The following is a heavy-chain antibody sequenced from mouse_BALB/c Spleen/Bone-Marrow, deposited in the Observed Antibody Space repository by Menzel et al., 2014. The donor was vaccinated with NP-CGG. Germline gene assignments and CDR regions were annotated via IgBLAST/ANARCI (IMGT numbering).Heavy chain of an antibody. Sequence: LVKTGASVKISCKASGYSFTGYYMHWVKQSHGKSLEWIGYISCYNGATSYNQKFKGKATFTVDTSSSTAYMQSKSLTSKPPAVYSWEKSMIPTDYLDYGGQAPTPPV. V-gene: IGHV1S34*01. D-gene: IGHD2-4*01. CDR2: ISCYNGAT. J-gene: IGHJ2*01. CDR1: GYSFTGYY. CDR3: EKSMIPTDYLDY.